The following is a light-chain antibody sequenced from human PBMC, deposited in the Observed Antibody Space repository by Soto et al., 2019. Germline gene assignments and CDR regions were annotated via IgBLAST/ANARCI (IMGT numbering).Light chain of an antibody. CDR3: QQGYNIPRT. Sequence: DIQMTQSPSTLSASLGDRVTITCRASQTVNAWLAWYQHKPGKAPKPLIYDASILESGVPSRFSGSGSGTDFALTISSLQPEDFATYYCQQGYNIPRTFGQGTRLEIK. V-gene: IGKV1-5*01. CDR1: QTVNAW. J-gene: IGKJ5*01. CDR2: DAS.